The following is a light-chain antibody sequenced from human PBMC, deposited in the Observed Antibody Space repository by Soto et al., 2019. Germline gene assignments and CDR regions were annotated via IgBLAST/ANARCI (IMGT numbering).Light chain of an antibody. CDR2: DAS. CDR3: QQCNNWPKT. V-gene: IGKV3-15*01. J-gene: IGKJ1*01. CDR1: QSVGSN. Sequence: EIVMTQSPDTLSVSPGETATLSCRASQSVGSNLAWYQQKPGQAPRLLISDASTRAAGLPARFSGSGSGTEFTLTISSLQSADFAVYYCQQCNNWPKTFGQGTKVEIK.